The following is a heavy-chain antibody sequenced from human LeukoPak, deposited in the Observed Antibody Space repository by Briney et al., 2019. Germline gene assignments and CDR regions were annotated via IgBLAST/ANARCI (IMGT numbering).Heavy chain of an antibody. CDR1: GFTFSSYA. Sequence: GGSLRLSCAASGFTFSSYAMSWVRQAPGKGLEWVSGISGSGGSTYYADSVKGRFTISRDNSKNTLYLHMNSLRAEDTAVYYCAKDQIVVAGTFDYWGQGTLVTVSS. J-gene: IGHJ4*02. CDR2: ISGSGGST. D-gene: IGHD3-22*01. V-gene: IGHV3-23*01. CDR3: AKDQIVVAGTFDY.